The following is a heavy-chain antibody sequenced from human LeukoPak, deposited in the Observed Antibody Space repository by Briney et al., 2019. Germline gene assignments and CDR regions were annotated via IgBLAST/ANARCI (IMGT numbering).Heavy chain of an antibody. CDR3: AREVAAAGYFDY. V-gene: IGHV3-21*01. J-gene: IGHJ4*02. Sequence: GGSLRLSCAASGFTFSSYSMNWVRQAPGKGLEWVSSISSSSSYIYYADSVKGRFTISRDNAKNSLYLQMSSLRAEDTAVYYCAREVAAAGYFDYWGQGTLVTVSS. CDR1: GFTFSSYS. CDR2: ISSSSSYI. D-gene: IGHD6-13*01.